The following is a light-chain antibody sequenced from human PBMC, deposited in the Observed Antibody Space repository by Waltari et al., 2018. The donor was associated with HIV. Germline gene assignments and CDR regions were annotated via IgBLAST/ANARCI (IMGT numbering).Light chain of an antibody. CDR3: SSYTKTLYVI. CDR2: DVT. CDR1: SNDVGGYNY. Sequence: QSALTQPASVPGSPGQSITISCTGTSNDVGGYNYVSWYQQHPGKAPKLMIYDVTTRPSGVSDRFSGSKSGNTASLTISGLQAEDEADYYCSSYTKTLYVIFGGGTKLTVL. J-gene: IGLJ2*01. V-gene: IGLV2-14*03.